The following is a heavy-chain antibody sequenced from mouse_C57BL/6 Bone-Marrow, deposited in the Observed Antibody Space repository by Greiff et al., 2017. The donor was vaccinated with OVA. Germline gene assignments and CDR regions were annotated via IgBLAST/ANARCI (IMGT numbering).Heavy chain of an antibody. CDR3: ARGRCYFDY. V-gene: IGHV14-2*01. J-gene: IGHJ2*01. CDR2: IDPEDGET. CDR1: GFNITDSY. Sequence: EVQLKQSGAELVKPGASVKLSCTASGFNITDSYMHWVQQRTEKGLEWIGRIDPEDGETTYAPKFPGKATITAATSSNTAYLQLSSLTSEDTAVYYCARGRCYFDYWGQGTTLTVSS.